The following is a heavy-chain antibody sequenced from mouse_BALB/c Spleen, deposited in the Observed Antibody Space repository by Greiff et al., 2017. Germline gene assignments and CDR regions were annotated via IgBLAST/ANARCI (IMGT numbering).Heavy chain of an antibody. V-gene: IGHV5-6*01. Sequence: EVQLVESGGDLVKPGGSLKLSCAASGFTFSSYGMSWVRQTPDKRLEWVATISSGGSYTYYPDSVKGRFTISRDNAKNTLYLQMSSLKSEDTAMYYCARNYGSSPAWFAYWGQGTLVTVSA. CDR1: GFTFSSYG. CDR2: ISSGGSYT. CDR3: ARNYGSSPAWFAY. D-gene: IGHD1-1*01. J-gene: IGHJ3*01.